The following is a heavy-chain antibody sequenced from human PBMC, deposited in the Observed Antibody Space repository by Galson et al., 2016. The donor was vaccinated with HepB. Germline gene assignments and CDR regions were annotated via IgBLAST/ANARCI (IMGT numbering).Heavy chain of an antibody. D-gene: IGHD4-17*01. V-gene: IGHV3-48*01. J-gene: IGHJ4*02. CDR2: MSSHARSI. CDR1: GFPFKNSI. Sequence: SLRLSCAASGFPFKNSIMNWVRQAPGRGLEWISSMSSHARSINYADSVKGRFAISRDDTRNSLYLQMHSLRGEDTALYYCARRYGDYFDYWGQGTLVTVSS. CDR3: ARRYGDYFDY.